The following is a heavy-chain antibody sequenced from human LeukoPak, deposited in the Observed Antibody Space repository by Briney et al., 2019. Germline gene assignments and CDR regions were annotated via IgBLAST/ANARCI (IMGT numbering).Heavy chain of an antibody. J-gene: IGHJ6*02. CDR1: GFTFSSYA. V-gene: IGHV3-23*01. CDR2: ISGSGGST. CDR3: AKLAVAGYYYYGMDV. Sequence: GGSLRLSCAASGFTFSSYAMSWVRQAPGKGLEWVSAISGSGGSTYYADSVKGRFTISRDNAKNTLYLQMNSLRAEDTAVYYCAKLAVAGYYYYGMDVWGQGTTVSVSS. D-gene: IGHD6-19*01.